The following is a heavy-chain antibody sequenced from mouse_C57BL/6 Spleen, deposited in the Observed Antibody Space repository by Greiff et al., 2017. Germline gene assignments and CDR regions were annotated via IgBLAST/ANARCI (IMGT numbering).Heavy chain of an antibody. J-gene: IGHJ2*01. V-gene: IGHV1-9*01. CDR1: GYTFTGYW. Sequence: VMLVESGAELMKPGASVKLSCKATGYTFTGYWIEWVKQRPGHGLEWIGEILPGSGSTNYNEKFKGKATFTADTSSNTAYMQLSSLTTEDSAIYYCARSLYYSNYEGDYFDYWGQGTTLTVSS. CDR2: ILPGSGST. CDR3: ARSLYYSNYEGDYFDY. D-gene: IGHD2-5*01.